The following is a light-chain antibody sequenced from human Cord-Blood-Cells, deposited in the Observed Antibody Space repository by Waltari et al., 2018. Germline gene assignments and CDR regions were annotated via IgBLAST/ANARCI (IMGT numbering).Light chain of an antibody. CDR2: YDD. Sequence: QSVLTQPPSVSDAPRQRVTISCSGSSSHIGNNAVTWYQQLPGKAPKLLIYYDDLLPSGVSDRFSGSKSGTSASLAISGLQSEDEADYYCAAWDDSLNGWVFGGGTKLTVL. V-gene: IGLV1-36*01. J-gene: IGLJ3*02. CDR1: SSHIGNNA. CDR3: AAWDDSLNGWV.